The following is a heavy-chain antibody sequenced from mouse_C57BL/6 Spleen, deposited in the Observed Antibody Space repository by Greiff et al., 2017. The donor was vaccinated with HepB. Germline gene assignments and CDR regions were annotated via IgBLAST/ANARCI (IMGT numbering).Heavy chain of an antibody. D-gene: IGHD3-2*02. V-gene: IGHV1-76*01. J-gene: IGHJ4*01. CDR3: ARTTAQVSYYAMDY. CDR1: GYTFTDYY. Sequence: QVQLQQSGAELVRPGASVKLSCKASGYTFTDYYINWVKQRPGQGLEWIARIYPGSGNTYYNEKFKGKATLTAEKSSSTAYMQLSSLTSEDSAVYFCARTTAQVSYYAMDYWGQGTSVTVSS. CDR2: IYPGSGNT.